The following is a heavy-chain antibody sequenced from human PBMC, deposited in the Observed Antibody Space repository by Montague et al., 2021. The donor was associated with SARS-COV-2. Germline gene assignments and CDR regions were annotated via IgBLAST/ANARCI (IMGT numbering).Heavy chain of an antibody. Sequence: SRRISCVASGFNFSSHAMHWVRQAPGKGLEWVAVISYDGFNKYYADSVKGRFTISRDNSKNTLSLQMNSLRTEDTAVYYCARGGGYRDAFDIWGQGTMVTVSS. CDR1: GFNFSSHA. J-gene: IGHJ3*02. V-gene: IGHV3-30*04. CDR2: ISYDGFNK. CDR3: ARGGGYRDAFDI. D-gene: IGHD5-18*01.